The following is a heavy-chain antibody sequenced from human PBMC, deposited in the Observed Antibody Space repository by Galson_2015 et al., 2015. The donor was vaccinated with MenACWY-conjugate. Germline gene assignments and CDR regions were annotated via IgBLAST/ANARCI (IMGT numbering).Heavy chain of an antibody. J-gene: IGHJ4*02. Sequence: LRLSCAASGFTFTTYTMNWVRQAPGEGLEWVSSITSGSDYIYYADSVKGRFTVSRDNAENSLYLQMNSLRPEDTAVYYCAREDLAWAFGLDYWGQGTLVTVTS. CDR1: GFTFTTYT. CDR3: AREDLAWAFGLDY. CDR2: ITSGSDYI. V-gene: IGHV3-21*01. D-gene: IGHD2/OR15-2a*01.